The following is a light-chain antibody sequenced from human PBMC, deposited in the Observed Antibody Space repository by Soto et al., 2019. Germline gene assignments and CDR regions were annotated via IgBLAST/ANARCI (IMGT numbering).Light chain of an antibody. Sequence: QSALTQPPSASGSPGQSVTISCTGTSGDIGSYNYVSWYQQHPGNAPKLLIYEVTKRPSGVPDRFSGSKSGNTASLTVSGLQAEDDSDYYCSSYAGSSTILFGGGTKLTVL. CDR2: EVT. V-gene: IGLV2-8*01. CDR3: SSYAGSSTIL. CDR1: SGDIGSYNY. J-gene: IGLJ3*02.